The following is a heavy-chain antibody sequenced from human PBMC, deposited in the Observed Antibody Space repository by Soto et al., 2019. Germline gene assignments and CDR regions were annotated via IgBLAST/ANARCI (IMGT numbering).Heavy chain of an antibody. Sequence: GASVKVSCKASGYTFTSYAMHWVRQAPGQRLEWMGWINAGNGNTKYSQKFQGRVTITRDTSASTAYMELSSLRSEDTAVYYCARDARGYSYGYSTEESWFDPWGQGTLVTVS. J-gene: IGHJ5*02. D-gene: IGHD5-18*01. V-gene: IGHV1-3*01. CDR3: ARDARGYSYGYSTEESWFDP. CDR2: INAGNGNT. CDR1: GYTFTSYA.